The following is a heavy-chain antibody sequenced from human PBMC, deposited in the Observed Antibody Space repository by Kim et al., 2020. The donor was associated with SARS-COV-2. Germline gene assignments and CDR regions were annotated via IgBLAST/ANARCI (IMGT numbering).Heavy chain of an antibody. V-gene: IGHV6-1*01. J-gene: IGHJ4*02. CDR2: N. Sequence: NDYAVSVKSRITINPDTSKNQFSLQLNSVTPEDTAVYYCARTYSSSWVDYWGQGTLVTVSS. CDR3: ARTYSSSWVDY. D-gene: IGHD6-13*01.